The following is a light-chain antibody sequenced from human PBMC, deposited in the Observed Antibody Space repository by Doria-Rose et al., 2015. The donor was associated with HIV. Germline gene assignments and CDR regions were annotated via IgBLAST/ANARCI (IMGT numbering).Light chain of an antibody. J-gene: IGKJ5*01. CDR3: QQYYSYPRA. CDR1: QGISSY. Sequence: STGDRVTITCRASQGISSYLAWYQQKPGKAPSLLIYAASTLQSGVPSRFGGSGSGADFTLTISCLQSEDFATYYRQQYYSYPRAFGQGTRPEIK. CDR2: AAS. V-gene: IGKV1-8*01.